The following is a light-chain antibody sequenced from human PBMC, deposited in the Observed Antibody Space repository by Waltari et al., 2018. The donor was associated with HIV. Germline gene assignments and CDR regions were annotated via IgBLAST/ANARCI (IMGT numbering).Light chain of an antibody. CDR3: AAWGDSLSGPVV. J-gene: IGLJ2*01. V-gene: IGLV1-47*01. CDR1: SSNI. Sequence: QSVLTQPPSVSGTPGQRVTISCSGSSSNIHWYQQLPGTAPRLRIYRNKQRPSGVPARFSGSKSGTSASLAISGLRSEDEADYHCAAWGDSLSGPVVFGGGTKLTVL. CDR2: RNK.